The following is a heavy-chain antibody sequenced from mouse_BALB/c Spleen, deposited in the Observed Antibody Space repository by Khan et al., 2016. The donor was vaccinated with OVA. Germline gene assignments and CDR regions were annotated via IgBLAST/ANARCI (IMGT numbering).Heavy chain of an antibody. Sequence: QVQLQQSGAELARPGASVKLSCKASGYTFTDYYINWVKQRTGQGLEWIGEISPGSGDTYYNEKFKGKATLTADKSSSTAYMQLCSLTSEASAVYFCARRNYFGYTFAYWGQGTLVTVSA. CDR1: GYTFTDYY. CDR2: ISPGSGDT. CDR3: ARRNYFGYTFAY. J-gene: IGHJ3*01. D-gene: IGHD1-2*01. V-gene: IGHV1-77*01.